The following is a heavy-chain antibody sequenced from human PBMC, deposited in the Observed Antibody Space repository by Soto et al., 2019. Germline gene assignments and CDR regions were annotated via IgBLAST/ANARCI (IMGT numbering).Heavy chain of an antibody. CDR3: AKDQEGYGDYHSEH. CDR2: ISGSGGST. Sequence: EVQLLESGGGLVQPGGSLRLSCAASGFTFSSYAMSWVRQAPGKGLEWVSAISGSGGSTYYADSVKGRFTISRDNSKNTLYLQMNSLRAEDTAVCYCAKDQEGYGDYHSEHWGQGTLVTVSS. CDR1: GFTFSSYA. V-gene: IGHV3-23*01. D-gene: IGHD4-17*01. J-gene: IGHJ1*01.